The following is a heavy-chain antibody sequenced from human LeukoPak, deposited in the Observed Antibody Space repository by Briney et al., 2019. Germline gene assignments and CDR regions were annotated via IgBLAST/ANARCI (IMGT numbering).Heavy chain of an antibody. V-gene: IGHV3-74*01. J-gene: IGHJ4*02. D-gene: IGHD6-25*01. CDR2: INSEGGLI. CDR3: TRAAEQRPIDY. Sequence: GGSLRLSCAASGFALSDYWMHWVRQAPGKGLVWVSRINSEGGLIGYADSVKGRFTIYRDNAKNTLYLQMNSLTAEDTAMYYCTRAAEQRPIDYWGQGTLVTVSS. CDR1: GFALSDYW.